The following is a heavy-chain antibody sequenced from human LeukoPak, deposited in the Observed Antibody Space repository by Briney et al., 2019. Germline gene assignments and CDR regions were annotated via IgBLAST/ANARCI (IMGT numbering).Heavy chain of an antibody. CDR1: GFTFDDYG. CDR3: AKLYYYDSSGYYFPH. D-gene: IGHD3-22*01. CDR2: ISGSGGST. V-gene: IGHV3-23*01. Sequence: GGSLRLSCAASGFTFDDYGMSWVRQAPGKGLEWVSAISGSGGSTYYADSVRGRFTISRDNSKNTLYLQMNSLRAEDTAVYYCAKLYYYDSSGYYFPHWGQGTLVTVSS. J-gene: IGHJ1*01.